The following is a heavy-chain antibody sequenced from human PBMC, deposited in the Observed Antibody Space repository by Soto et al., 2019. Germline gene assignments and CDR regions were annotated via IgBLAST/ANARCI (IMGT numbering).Heavy chain of an antibody. CDR3: AKLLWPDYGGTFYP. Sequence: SETLSLTCTVSGGSISNYYWTWIRQPPGKGLEWIGYIYYSGTTNYNPSLKSRVTISVDTSKNQFSLKLSSVTAADTAVYYCAKLLWPDYGGTFYPWSQGTRFTVSS. CDR1: GGSISNYY. D-gene: IGHD4-17*01. CDR2: IYYSGTT. V-gene: IGHV4-59*01. J-gene: IGHJ5*02.